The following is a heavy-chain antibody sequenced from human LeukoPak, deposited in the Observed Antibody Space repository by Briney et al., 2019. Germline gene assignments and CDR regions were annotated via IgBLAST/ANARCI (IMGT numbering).Heavy chain of an antibody. CDR1: GSPMTTHH. D-gene: IGHD5-18*01. CDR2: VFDSGRT. J-gene: IGHJ4*02. CDR3: TTIKRGDIFGYFDF. V-gene: IGHV4-59*11. Sequence: SETLSLTCTVSGSPMTTHHWNWIRQTPGKGLEWIGYVFDSGRTKVNPSLKSRVTLSADTSKNQLSLRLSSVTAADTAMYYCTTIKRGDIFGYFDFWGQGILVTVSS.